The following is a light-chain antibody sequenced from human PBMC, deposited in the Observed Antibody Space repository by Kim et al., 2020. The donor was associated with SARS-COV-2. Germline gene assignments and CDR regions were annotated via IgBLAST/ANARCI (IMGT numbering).Light chain of an antibody. J-gene: IGLJ3*02. CDR2: DVS. Sequence: QSALTQPRSVSGSPGQSVTISCSGTSSDIGGYNYVSWYQQHPGKAPKLIIYDVSERPSGVPDRFSGFKSGNTATLTISGLQAEDEADYYCCSYAGRYTVHVLGGGTQLTVL. CDR1: SSDIGGYNY. CDR3: CSYAGRYTVHV. V-gene: IGLV2-11*01.